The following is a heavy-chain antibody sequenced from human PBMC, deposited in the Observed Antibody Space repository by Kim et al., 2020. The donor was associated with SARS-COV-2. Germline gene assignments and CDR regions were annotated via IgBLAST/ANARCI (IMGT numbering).Heavy chain of an antibody. Sequence: SVKVSCKASGGTFSKYVTSWVRQAPGQGLEWMGGIIPVFNAKKNAQKFQGRVTITADTSTNTVYMELSSLTVDDTAVYYCTRDEVDTFDYWGQGTLVTV. CDR2: IIPVFNAK. CDR1: GGTFSKYV. CDR3: TRDEVDTFDY. D-gene: IGHD1-26*01. V-gene: IGHV1-69*06. J-gene: IGHJ4*02.